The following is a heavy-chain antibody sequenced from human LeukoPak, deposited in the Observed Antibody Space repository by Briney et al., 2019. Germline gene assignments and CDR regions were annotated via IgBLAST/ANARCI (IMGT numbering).Heavy chain of an antibody. Sequence: GASVKVSCKASGYTFTSYDINWVRQATGQGLEWMGWINPNSGGTNYAQKFQGRVTMTRDTSISTAYMELSRLRSDDTAVYYCARGIAVAGTEDYWGQGTLVTVSS. CDR3: ARGIAVAGTEDY. V-gene: IGHV1-2*02. CDR2: INPNSGGT. J-gene: IGHJ4*02. CDR1: GYTFTSYD. D-gene: IGHD6-19*01.